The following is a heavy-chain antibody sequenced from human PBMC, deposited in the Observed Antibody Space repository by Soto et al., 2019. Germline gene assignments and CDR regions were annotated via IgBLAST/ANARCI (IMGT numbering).Heavy chain of an antibody. J-gene: IGHJ4*02. CDR2: INHSGRT. CDR3: ARLGGYVSVGYYYLWDS. V-gene: IGHV4-39*01. Sequence: QLQLQESGPGLVKPSETLSLTCRVSDGSMNSDSSYWGWIRQPPGKGLEWIGVINHSGRTYHNLSLKGRVSMSVEASMHQFSLKLTSMTAADTAVYYCARLGGYVSVGYYYLWDSWGQGTLVTVSS. CDR1: DGSMNSDSSY. D-gene: IGHD3-22*01.